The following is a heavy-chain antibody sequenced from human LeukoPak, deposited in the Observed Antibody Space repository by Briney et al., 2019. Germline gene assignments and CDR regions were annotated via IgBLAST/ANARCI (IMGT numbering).Heavy chain of an antibody. CDR1: GGTFISYA. V-gene: IGHV1-69*13. J-gene: IGHJ4*02. D-gene: IGHD3-3*01. Sequence: ASMRVSCKASGGTFISYAISWVRQAPGQGLEWMGGIIPIFGTANYAQKFQGRVTITADESTSTAYMELSSLRSEDTAVYYCASNRFDFFGVVIKEYYFDYWGQGTLVTVSS. CDR3: ASNRFDFFGVVIKEYYFDY. CDR2: IIPIFGTA.